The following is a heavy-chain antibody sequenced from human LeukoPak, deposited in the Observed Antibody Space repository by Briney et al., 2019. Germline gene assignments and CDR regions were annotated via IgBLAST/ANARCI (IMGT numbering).Heavy chain of an antibody. CDR1: GYTFTSYA. Sequence: ASVKVSCKASGYTFTSYAMNWVRQAPGQGLEWMGWINTNTGNPTYAQGFTGRFVFSLDTSVSTAYLQISSLKAEDTAVYYCARGISGYSYGYPPRINYYYYYMDVWGKGTTATVSS. J-gene: IGHJ6*03. D-gene: IGHD5-18*01. CDR3: ARGISGYSYGYPPRINYYYYYMDV. V-gene: IGHV7-4-1*02. CDR2: INTNTGNP.